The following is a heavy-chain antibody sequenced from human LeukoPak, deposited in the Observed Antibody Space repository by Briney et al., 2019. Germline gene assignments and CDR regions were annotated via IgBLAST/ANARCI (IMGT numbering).Heavy chain of an antibody. D-gene: IGHD3-3*01. Sequence: HPGGSLRLSCVASGFTFSSYWMHWVRQDPRKGLVWVSRINGDGRNINYADSVRGRFTISRDNAKNTLYLQMNTLRVEDTAVYYCARDSLDYDFWSGYDYWGQGVLVTVSS. CDR3: ARDSLDYDFWSGYDY. V-gene: IGHV3-74*01. CDR2: INGDGRNI. J-gene: IGHJ4*02. CDR1: GFTFSSYW.